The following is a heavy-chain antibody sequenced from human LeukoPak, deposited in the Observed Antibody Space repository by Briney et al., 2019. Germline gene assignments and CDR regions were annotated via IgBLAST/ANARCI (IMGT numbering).Heavy chain of an antibody. CDR2: IYYSGST. CDR1: GGSISSGGYY. Sequence: SETLSLTCTVSGGSISSGGYYWSWIRQHPGKGLEWIGYIYYSGSTYYNPSLKSRVTISVDTSKNQFSLKLSSVTAADTAMYYCASFTATVTTHWFDPWGQGTLVTVSS. CDR3: ASFTATVTTHWFDP. J-gene: IGHJ5*02. V-gene: IGHV4-31*03. D-gene: IGHD4-17*01.